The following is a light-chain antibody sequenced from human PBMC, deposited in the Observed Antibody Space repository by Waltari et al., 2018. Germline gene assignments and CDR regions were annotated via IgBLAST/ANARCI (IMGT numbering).Light chain of an antibody. V-gene: IGKV3-20*01. Sequence: EIVLTPSPGPLSSSPGESATLSCWASQGVGRALAWYQQKRGQAPRLLIYGASTRASGIPDRFSGSGSGTDFSLTINRLEPEDFAVYYCQHYVRLPVTFGQGTKVEIK. CDR3: QHYVRLPVT. CDR1: QGVGRA. CDR2: GAS. J-gene: IGKJ1*01.